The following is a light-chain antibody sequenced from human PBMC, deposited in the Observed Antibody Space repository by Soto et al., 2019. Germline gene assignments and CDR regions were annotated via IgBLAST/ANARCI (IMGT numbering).Light chain of an antibody. Sequence: EIVLTQSPGTLSLSPGERATLSCRASQSVRSNYLAWYQQKPGQAPRPLIYGASSRATGIPDRFSGSGAGTDFTLTSSRLEPDDFAVYYCQQYGSSPWTFGQGTKVEIK. CDR3: QQYGSSPWT. CDR2: GAS. J-gene: IGKJ1*01. V-gene: IGKV3-20*01. CDR1: QSVRSNY.